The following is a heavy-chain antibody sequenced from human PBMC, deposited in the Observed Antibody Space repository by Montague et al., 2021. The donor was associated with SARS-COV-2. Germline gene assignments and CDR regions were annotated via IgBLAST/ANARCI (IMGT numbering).Heavy chain of an antibody. CDR3: ASDSRYSGYEADY. CDR1: GFTFSNYW. V-gene: IGHV3-74*01. J-gene: IGHJ4*02. CDR2: INSDGSST. D-gene: IGHD5-12*01. Sequence: SLRLSCAASGFTFSNYWMHLFRQAPGKGLVWVSRINSDGSSTTYSDSVKGRFTISRDNAKNTVYLQMNSLRAEDSAVYYCASDSRYSGYEADYWGQGTLVTVSS.